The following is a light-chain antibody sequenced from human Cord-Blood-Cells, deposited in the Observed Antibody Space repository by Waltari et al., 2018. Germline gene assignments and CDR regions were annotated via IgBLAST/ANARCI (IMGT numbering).Light chain of an antibody. V-gene: IGLV2-14*03. CDR1: SSDVGGYNY. CDR3: SSYTSSSGYV. Sequence: QSALTQPASVSGSPGQSITISCTGTSSDVGGYNYVSWYQQHPGKAPKLMIYDVSNRPSGVSNRFSGSKPGNTASLTISGLQAEDEADYYCSSYTSSSGYVFGTGTKVTVL. CDR2: DVS. J-gene: IGLJ1*01.